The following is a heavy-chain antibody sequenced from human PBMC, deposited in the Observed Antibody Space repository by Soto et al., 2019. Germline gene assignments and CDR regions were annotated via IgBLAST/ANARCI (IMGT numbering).Heavy chain of an antibody. J-gene: IGHJ4*02. D-gene: IGHD3-22*01. CDR2: IYPGDSDT. Sequence: LGESLKISCKGSGYSFTSYWIGWVRQMPGKGLEWMGIIYPGDSDTRYSPSFQGQVTISADKSISTAYLQWSSLKASDTAMYYCARLDSSGYYYGDFDYWGQGTLVTVSS. V-gene: IGHV5-51*01. CDR3: ARLDSSGYYYGDFDY. CDR1: GYSFTSYW.